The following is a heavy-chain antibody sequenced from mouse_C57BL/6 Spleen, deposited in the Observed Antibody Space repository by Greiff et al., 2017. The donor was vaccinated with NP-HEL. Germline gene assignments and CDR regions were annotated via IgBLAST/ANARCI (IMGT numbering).Heavy chain of an antibody. CDR1: GFTFSDYG. Sequence: EVKLVESGGGLVKPGGSLKLSCAASGFTFSDYGMHWVRQAPEKGLEWVAYISSGSSTTYYADTVKGRFTISRDNAKNTLFLQMSSLRSEDTAVYYCASHAYYSNYVWYFDGWGTGITVTVSS. J-gene: IGHJ1*03. CDR3: ASHAYYSNYVWYFDG. CDR2: ISSGSSTT. V-gene: IGHV5-17*01. D-gene: IGHD2-5*01.